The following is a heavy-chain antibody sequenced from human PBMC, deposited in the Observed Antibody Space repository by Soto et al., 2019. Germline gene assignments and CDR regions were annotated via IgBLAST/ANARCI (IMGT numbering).Heavy chain of an antibody. CDR3: TTGNVVVPDV. CDR1: GFTFSNAW. J-gene: IGHJ6*02. Sequence: GASVKVSCAASGFTFSNAWMSWVRQAPGKGLEWVGRIKSKTDGGTTDYAAPVKGRFTISRDDSKNTLYLQMNSLKTEDTAVYYCTTGNVVVPDVWGQGTTVTVSS. D-gene: IGHD2-2*01. V-gene: IGHV3-15*01. CDR2: IKSKTDGGTT.